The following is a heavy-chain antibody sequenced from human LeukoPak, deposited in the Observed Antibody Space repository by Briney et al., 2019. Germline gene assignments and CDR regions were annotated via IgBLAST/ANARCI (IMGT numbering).Heavy chain of an antibody. CDR2: IYSGGST. D-gene: IGHD4-17*01. CDR1: GFTVSSNY. Sequence: GGSLRLSCAASGFTVSSNYMSWVRQAPGKGLEWVSVIYSGGSTYYADSVKGRFTISRHNSKNTLYLQMNSLRAEDTAVYYCARDRPDGDTHYAFDIWGQGTMVTVSS. V-gene: IGHV3-53*04. J-gene: IGHJ3*02. CDR3: ARDRPDGDTHYAFDI.